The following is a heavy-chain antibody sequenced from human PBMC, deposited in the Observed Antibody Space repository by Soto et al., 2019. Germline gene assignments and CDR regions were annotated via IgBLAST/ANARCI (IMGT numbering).Heavy chain of an antibody. Sequence: QVQLVQSGAEVKKPGASVKVSCKASGYTFTSYGISWVRQAPGQGLEWMGWISAYNGNTNYAQKLQGRVTMTTETSTSTAYMELRRRRSDDTAVYYCARSTMITFGGVIVITTPYPDRLDYWGQGTLVTVSS. CDR2: ISAYNGNT. D-gene: IGHD3-16*02. CDR1: GYTFTSYG. J-gene: IGHJ4*02. V-gene: IGHV1-18*01. CDR3: ARSTMITFGGVIVITTPYPDRLDY.